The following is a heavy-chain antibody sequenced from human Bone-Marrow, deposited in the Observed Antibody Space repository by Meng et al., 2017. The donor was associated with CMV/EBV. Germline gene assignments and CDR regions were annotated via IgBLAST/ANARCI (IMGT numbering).Heavy chain of an antibody. CDR1: GFTFSSYA. CDR3: AKGGSTGLYYYYGMDV. D-gene: IGHD2-2*01. Sequence: GESLKISCAASGFTFSSYAMSWVRQAPGKGLEWVSVIYSGGSSTYYADSVKGRFTISRDNSKNTLYLQMNSLRAEDTAVYYCAKGGSTGLYYYYGMDVWGQGTTVTVSS. J-gene: IGHJ6*02. CDR2: IYSGGSST. V-gene: IGHV3-23*03.